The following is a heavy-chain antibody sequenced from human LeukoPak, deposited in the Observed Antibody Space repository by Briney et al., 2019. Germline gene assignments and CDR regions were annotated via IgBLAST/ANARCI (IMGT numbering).Heavy chain of an antibody. CDR3: ARDGDTVLTRGYYYYMDV. V-gene: IGHV3-7*01. CDR1: GFTFSSYW. CDR2: IKQDGSEK. J-gene: IGHJ6*03. D-gene: IGHD4-23*01. Sequence: GGSLRLSCAASGFTFSSYWMSWVRQAPGKGLEWVANIKQDGSEKYYVDSVKGRFTISRDNAKNSLYLQMNSLRAEDTALYYCARDGDTVLTRGYYYYMDVWGKGTTVTVSS.